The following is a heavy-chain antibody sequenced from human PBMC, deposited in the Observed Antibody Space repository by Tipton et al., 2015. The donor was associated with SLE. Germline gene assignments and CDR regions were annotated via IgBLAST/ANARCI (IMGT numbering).Heavy chain of an antibody. CDR1: GFTFSSYG. Sequence: SLRLSCAASGFTFSSYGMHRVRQAPGKGLEWVAVIWYDGSNKYYADSVKGRFTISRDNSKNTLYLQMNSLRAEDTAVYYCAKDIVATTPIYGMDVWGQGTTVTVSS. CDR2: IWYDGSNK. D-gene: IGHD5-12*01. V-gene: IGHV3-30*18. J-gene: IGHJ6*02. CDR3: AKDIVATTPIYGMDV.